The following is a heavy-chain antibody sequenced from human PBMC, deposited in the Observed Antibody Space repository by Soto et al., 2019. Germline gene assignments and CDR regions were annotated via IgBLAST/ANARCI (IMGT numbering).Heavy chain of an antibody. Sequence: EVQLVQSGAEVKKPGESLKISCKGSGYSFTSYWIGWVRQMPGKGLEWMGIIYPGDSDTRYSPSFQCQVTISADKSISPAYPQWNSLKASDTAMSYCARPVTSSSSWYTHWGQGTLVTVSS. V-gene: IGHV5-51*03. J-gene: IGHJ4*02. CDR2: IYPGDSDT. CDR1: GYSFTSYW. D-gene: IGHD6-13*01. CDR3: ARPVTSSSSWYTH.